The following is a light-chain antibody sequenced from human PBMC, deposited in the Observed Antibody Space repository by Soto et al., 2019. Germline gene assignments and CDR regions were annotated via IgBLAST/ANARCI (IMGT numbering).Light chain of an antibody. J-gene: IGKJ4*01. Sequence: IVLTQSPGTLSLSPGERATLSCRASQTVSSSYLAWYQQTPGQAPRLLIYGASSRATGIPDRFSGSGSGTDFTLTISRLEPEDFAAYYCQQYASSLLTFGGGTKVDIK. CDR1: QTVSSSY. V-gene: IGKV3-20*01. CDR2: GAS. CDR3: QQYASSLLT.